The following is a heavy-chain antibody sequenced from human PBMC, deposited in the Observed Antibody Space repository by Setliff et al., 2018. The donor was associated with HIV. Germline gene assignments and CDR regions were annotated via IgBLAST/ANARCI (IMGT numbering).Heavy chain of an antibody. CDR1: GGSISSYY. CDR2: IYTSGST. Sequence: SETLSLTCTVSGGSISSYYWTWIRQPAGRGLEWIGRIYTSGSTNYSPSLKSRLTMSVDTSKNQFSLKLNSVTVADTAVYYCARVSIAASGPLNWFDPWGQGALVTVSS. V-gene: IGHV4-4*07. D-gene: IGHD6-13*01. J-gene: IGHJ5*02. CDR3: ARVSIAASGPLNWFDP.